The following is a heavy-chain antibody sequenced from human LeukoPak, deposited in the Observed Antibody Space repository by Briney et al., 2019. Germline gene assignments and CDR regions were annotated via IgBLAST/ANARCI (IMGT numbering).Heavy chain of an antibody. V-gene: IGHV4-4*07. CDR2: IYVPETT. CDR1: GGSITSYY. D-gene: IGHD2/OR15-2a*01. J-gene: IGHJ4*02. CDR3: AKSPPNSNYLDY. Sequence: PSETLSLTCTVSGGSITSYYWTWIRQPAGKGLEWIGRIYVPETTNYNPSLKSRVTMSVDTFKSQFSLKLTSVTAADTAVYYCAKSPPNSNYLDYCGQGILVTVSS.